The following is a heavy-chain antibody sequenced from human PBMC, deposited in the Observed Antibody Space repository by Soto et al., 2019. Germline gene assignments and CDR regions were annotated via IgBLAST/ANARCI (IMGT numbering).Heavy chain of an antibody. CDR2: ILYTGSA. V-gene: IGHV4-59*01. CDR3: ARYSSNSDWFDP. Sequence: SETLSFTCTVSGVSISNYYWSWIRQPPGNGLEWIGHILYTGSAKHNPSLKSRVTMSLDTSKNQFSLKLTSVTAADTAVYYCARYSSNSDWFDPWGQGTLVTVSS. J-gene: IGHJ5*02. D-gene: IGHD6-13*01. CDR1: GVSISNYY.